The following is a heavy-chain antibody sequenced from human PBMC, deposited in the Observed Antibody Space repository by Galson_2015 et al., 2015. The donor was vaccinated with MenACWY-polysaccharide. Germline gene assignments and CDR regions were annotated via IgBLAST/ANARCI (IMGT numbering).Heavy chain of an antibody. CDR1: GYSFTNYY. J-gene: IGHJ4*02. D-gene: IGHD3-10*01. CDR2: INAYGGST. Sequence: SVKVSCKASGYSFTNYYIRWVRQAPGQGLEWMGMINAYGGSTTYAQKLQGRVTMTRDTSTRTVYVELSSLSFEDTAVYYCARGKGVTSTNAYFDYWGQGTLVTVSS. V-gene: IGHV1-46*04. CDR3: ARGKGVTSTNAYFDY.